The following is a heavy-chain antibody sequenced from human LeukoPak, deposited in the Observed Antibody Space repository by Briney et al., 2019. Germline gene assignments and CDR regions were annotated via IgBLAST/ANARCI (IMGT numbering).Heavy chain of an antibody. V-gene: IGHV4-59*01. CDR3: ARAIYSSPPYFDY. Sequence: PSETLSLTCTVSGGSISSYYWSWIRQPPGKGLEWIGYIYYSGSTNYNPSLKSRVTISVDTSKNQFSLKLSSMTAADTAVYYCARAIYSSPPYFDYWGQGTLVTVSS. CDR1: GGSISSYY. D-gene: IGHD6-13*01. CDR2: IYYSGST. J-gene: IGHJ4*02.